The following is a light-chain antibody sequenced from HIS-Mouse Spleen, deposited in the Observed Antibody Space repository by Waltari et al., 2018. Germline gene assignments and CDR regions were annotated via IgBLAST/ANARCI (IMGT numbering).Light chain of an antibody. CDR3: QQSYSTPST. J-gene: IGKJ2*02. CDR1: QSISSY. Sequence: DIQMTQSPSSLSASVGDRVTITSQASQSISSYLNWYQQKPGKAPQLLIYASSSLQSGVPSRFSGSGSVTDFTLTISSLQPEEFATYYCQQSYSTPSTFGQGTKLEIK. CDR2: ASS. V-gene: IGKV1-39*01.